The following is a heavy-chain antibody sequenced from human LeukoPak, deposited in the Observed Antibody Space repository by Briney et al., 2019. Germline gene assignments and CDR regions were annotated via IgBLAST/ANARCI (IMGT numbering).Heavy chain of an antibody. CDR3: ARDQVAGYYGMDV. V-gene: IGHV3-48*04. CDR2: ISSSSSTI. CDR1: GFAFSSYS. J-gene: IGHJ6*02. Sequence: PGGSLRLSCAASGFAFSSYSMNWVRQAPGKGLEWVSYISSSSSTIYYADSVKGRFTISRDNAKNSLYLQVNSLRAEDTAVYYCARDQVAGYYGMDVWGQGTTVTVSS. D-gene: IGHD6-19*01.